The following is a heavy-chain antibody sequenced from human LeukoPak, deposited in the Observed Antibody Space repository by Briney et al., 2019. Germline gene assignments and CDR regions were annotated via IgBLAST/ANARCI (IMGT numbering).Heavy chain of an antibody. D-gene: IGHD3-3*01. CDR3: AREYDFWSGYSH. CDR2: IIPIFGIA. CDR1: GGTFSSYA. Sequence: SVKVSCKASGGTFSSYAISWVRQAPGQGLKWMGRIIPIFGIANYAQKFQGRVTITADKSTSTAYMELSSLRSEDTAVYYCAREYDFWSGYSHWGQGTLVTVSS. V-gene: IGHV1-69*04. J-gene: IGHJ4*02.